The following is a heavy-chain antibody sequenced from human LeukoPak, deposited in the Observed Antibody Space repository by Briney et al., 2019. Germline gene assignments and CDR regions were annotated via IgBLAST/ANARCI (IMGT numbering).Heavy chain of an antibody. Sequence: PGGSLRLSCAASGFSFSPHYMDWVRQSPGWGLEWVGLIRNKADGYTTIYAASVKGRFTISRDDSKNSVYLQMDSLKTEDTAVYYCGDLGSAGTDHWGQGTLVTVSS. CDR3: GDLGSAGTDH. CDR2: IRNKADGYTT. V-gene: IGHV3-72*01. J-gene: IGHJ4*02. D-gene: IGHD3-10*01. CDR1: GFSFSPHY.